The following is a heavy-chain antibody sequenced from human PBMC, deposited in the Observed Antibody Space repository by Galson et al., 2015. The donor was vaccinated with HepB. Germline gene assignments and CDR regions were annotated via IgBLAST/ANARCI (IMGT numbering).Heavy chain of an antibody. J-gene: IGHJ3*02. CDR2: ISYDGSNK. CDR3: AREDGGSSGWYDAFDI. V-gene: IGHV3-30-3*01. Sequence: SLRLSCAASGFTFSSYAMRWVRQAPGKGLEWVAVISYDGSNKYYADSVKGRFTISRDNSKNTLYLQMNSLRAEDTAVYYCAREDGGSSGWYDAFDIWGQGTMVTVSS. D-gene: IGHD6-19*01. CDR1: GFTFSSYA.